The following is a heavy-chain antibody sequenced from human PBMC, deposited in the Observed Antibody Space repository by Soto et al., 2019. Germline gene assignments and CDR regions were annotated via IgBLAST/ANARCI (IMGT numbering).Heavy chain of an antibody. CDR2: IWYDGSNK. D-gene: IGHD2-21*02. CDR1: GFTFSSYG. V-gene: IGHV3-33*01. J-gene: IGHJ2*01. CDR3: ARGWYCGGDCYEWYFDL. Sequence: QVQLVESGGGVVQPRRSLRLSCAASGFTFSSYGMHWVRQAPGKGLEWVAVIWYDGSNKYYVDSVKGRFTISRDNSKNTLYLQMNSLRAEDTAVYYCARGWYCGGDCYEWYFDLWGRGTLVTVSS.